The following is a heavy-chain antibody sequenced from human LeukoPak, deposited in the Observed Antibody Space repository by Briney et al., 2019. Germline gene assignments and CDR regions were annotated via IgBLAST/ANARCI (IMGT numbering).Heavy chain of an antibody. J-gene: IGHJ4*02. CDR2: IYHSGST. CDR3: ARGGGCSGGSCYRPFDY. Sequence: SETLSLTCAVSGGSISSVGYPWSWIRQPPGKGLERIGDIYHSGSTYYNPSLKSRVTISVDRSKDQFSLKLCSVTAADTAVYYCARGGGCSGGSCYRPFDYWGQGTLVTVPS. D-gene: IGHD2-15*01. V-gene: IGHV4-30-2*01. CDR1: GGSISSVGYP.